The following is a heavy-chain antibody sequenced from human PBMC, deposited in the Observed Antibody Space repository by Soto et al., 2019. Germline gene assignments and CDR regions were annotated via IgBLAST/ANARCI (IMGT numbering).Heavy chain of an antibody. CDR3: AKDDSTVGVVIGYFDY. Sequence: EVQLLESGGGLVQPGGSLRLSCAASGFTFSSYAMSWVRQAPGKGLEWVSAISGSGGSTYYADSVKGRFTISRDKSKNTLYLQMNSQRAEDTAVYYCAKDDSTVGVVIGYFDYWGQGPLVTVSS. J-gene: IGHJ4*02. D-gene: IGHD3-3*01. CDR1: GFTFSSYA. CDR2: ISGSGGST. V-gene: IGHV3-23*01.